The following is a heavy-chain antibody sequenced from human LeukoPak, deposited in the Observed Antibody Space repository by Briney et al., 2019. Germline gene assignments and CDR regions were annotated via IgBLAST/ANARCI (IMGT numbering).Heavy chain of an antibody. D-gene: IGHD3-10*01. V-gene: IGHV4-39*02. Sequence: SETLSLTCTVSGGSISSSSYYWGWIRQPPGKGLEWIGSIYYSGSTYYNPSLKSRVTISVDTSKNQFSPKLSSVTAADTAVYYCARDRYYGSGSYYSSNYMDVWGKGTTVTVSS. CDR1: GGSISSSSYY. CDR3: ARDRYYGSGSYYSSNYMDV. CDR2: IYYSGST. J-gene: IGHJ6*03.